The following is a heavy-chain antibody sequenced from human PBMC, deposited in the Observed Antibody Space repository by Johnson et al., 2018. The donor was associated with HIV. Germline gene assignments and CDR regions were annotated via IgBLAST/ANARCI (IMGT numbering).Heavy chain of an antibody. CDR2: IYSGGST. V-gene: IGHV3-66*02. CDR1: GFTFSSYW. CDR3: AKWWFRELLPNAFDL. Sequence: VQLVESGGGLVQPGGSLRLSCAASGFTFSSYWMSWVRQAPGKGLEWVSVIYSGGSTYYADSVTGRFTISRDNSKNTLYLQMNSLRAEDTAVYYCAKWWFRELLPNAFDLWGQGTMVTVSS. D-gene: IGHD3-10*01. J-gene: IGHJ3*01.